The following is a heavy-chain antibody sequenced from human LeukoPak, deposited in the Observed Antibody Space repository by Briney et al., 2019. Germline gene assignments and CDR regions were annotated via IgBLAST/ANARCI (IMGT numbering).Heavy chain of an antibody. CDR1: GFTFSDFA. CDR3: AKTMYEGNYYDSSGYAFDI. J-gene: IGHJ3*02. D-gene: IGHD3-22*01. V-gene: IGHV3-23*01. Sequence: PGGSLRLSCAASGFTFSDFAMSWVRQAPGKGLEWVSTISGTGGDTYYADSVKGRFTISRDNSKSTLYLQMNSLRAEDTAVYYCAKTMYEGNYYDSSGYAFDIWGQGTMVTVSS. CDR2: ISGTGGDT.